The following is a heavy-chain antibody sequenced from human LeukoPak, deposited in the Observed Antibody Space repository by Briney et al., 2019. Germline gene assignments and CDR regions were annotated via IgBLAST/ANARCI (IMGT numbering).Heavy chain of an antibody. Sequence: GGSLRLSCVASGFTLGLYWMTWVRQGPAKGLECVANINQDGREKDYVDSVKVRFSVSRDNAKNSLYLQMNSLRAEDTALYCCARVRLGVDTAMDFDYWGQGTLVTVSS. CDR3: ARVRLGVDTAMDFDY. J-gene: IGHJ4*02. D-gene: IGHD5-18*01. CDR1: GFTLGLYW. V-gene: IGHV3-7*05. CDR2: INQDGREK.